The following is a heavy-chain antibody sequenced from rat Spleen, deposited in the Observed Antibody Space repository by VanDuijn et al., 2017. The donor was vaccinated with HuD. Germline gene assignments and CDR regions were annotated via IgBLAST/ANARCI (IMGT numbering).Heavy chain of an antibody. Sequence: QVQLKESGPGLVQASQTLSLTCTVSGFSLTNYNVHWVRQPTGKGLEWMGIIWTGGGTDYNSALKSRLSISRDTSKSQVYLKMNNLQTEDTAMYFCASQYYYDGYYRDYWGQGVMVTVSS. CDR1: GFSLTNYN. D-gene: IGHD1-12*03. CDR2: IWTGGGT. V-gene: IGHV2-30*01. J-gene: IGHJ2*01. CDR3: ASQYYYDGYYRDY.